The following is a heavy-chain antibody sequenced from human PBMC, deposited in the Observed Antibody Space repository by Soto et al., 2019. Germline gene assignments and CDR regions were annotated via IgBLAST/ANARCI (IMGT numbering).Heavy chain of an antibody. CDR1: GFTFSSYG. J-gene: IGHJ5*02. D-gene: IGHD1-26*01. V-gene: IGHV3-30*18. Sequence: QVQLVESGGGVVQPGRSLRLSCAASGFTFSSYGMHWVRQAPGKGLEWVAVISYDGSNKYYADSVKGRFTISRDNSKNTLYLQMNSLRAEDTSVYYCAKERGGFDPWGKGTLVTVSS. CDR3: AKERGGFDP. CDR2: ISYDGSNK.